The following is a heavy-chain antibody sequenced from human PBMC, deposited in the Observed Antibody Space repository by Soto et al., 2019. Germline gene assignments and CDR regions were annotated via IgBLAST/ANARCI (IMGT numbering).Heavy chain of an antibody. D-gene: IGHD3-16*01. Sequence: QVQLQQWGAGLLKPSETLSLTCAVYSGSFSGHYWSWIRQPPGKDLEWIGEIYHGLSIVYNPSLKMRVTISGDSSKNQFALKLSSVTAADTAVYYCARHGGYFFDYWGQGTLVTVSS. V-gene: IGHV4-34*01. CDR1: SGSFSGHY. CDR3: ARHGGYFFDY. J-gene: IGHJ4*02. CDR2: IYHGLSI.